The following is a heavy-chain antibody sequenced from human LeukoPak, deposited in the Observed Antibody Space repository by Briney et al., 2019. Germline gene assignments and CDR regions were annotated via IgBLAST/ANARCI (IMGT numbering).Heavy chain of an antibody. CDR1: GFTFSSYG. CDR3: ARDQDGGKYYYESSGYSH. V-gene: IGHV3-21*01. CDR2: ISSGGHI. Sequence: PGGSLRLSCAAPGFTFSSYGLNWVRQAPGKGLEWVSTISSGGHIYYEDSVKGRFTISRDNAKNSLYLQMNNLRAEDTAVYYCARDQDGGKYYYESSGYSHWGQGILVTVSS. D-gene: IGHD3-22*01. J-gene: IGHJ4*02.